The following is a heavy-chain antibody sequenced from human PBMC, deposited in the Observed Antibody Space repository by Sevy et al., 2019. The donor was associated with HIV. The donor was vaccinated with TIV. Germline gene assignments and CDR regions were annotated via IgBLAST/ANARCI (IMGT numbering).Heavy chain of an antibody. J-gene: IGHJ4*02. D-gene: IGHD3-3*01. Sequence: GGSLRLSCAAAGFNFNNYAMTWVRQAPGKGLEWVSGISFSGSKTYYAESVKGRFSISRDPSKKTLYLQMNNVGVEDTAVYFCAKTPFMDFWNDYYSFYFDFWGQGTLVTVSS. V-gene: IGHV3-23*01. CDR2: ISFSGSKT. CDR1: GFNFNNYA. CDR3: AKTPFMDFWNDYYSFYFDF.